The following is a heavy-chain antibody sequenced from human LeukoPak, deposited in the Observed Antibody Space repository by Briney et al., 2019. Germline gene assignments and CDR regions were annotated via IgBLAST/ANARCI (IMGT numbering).Heavy chain of an antibody. D-gene: IGHD6-19*01. Sequence: GGSLRLSCAASGFTFSNYWMTWVRQAPGKVLEWVANIKQDGSQKYYVDSVKGRFTISRDNAKNSVYLQMNSLRAEDTAVYYCAKDNAYSSGWLYYFDYWGQGTLVTVSS. CDR2: IKQDGSQK. J-gene: IGHJ4*02. CDR1: GFTFSNYW. CDR3: AKDNAYSSGWLYYFDY. V-gene: IGHV3-7*03.